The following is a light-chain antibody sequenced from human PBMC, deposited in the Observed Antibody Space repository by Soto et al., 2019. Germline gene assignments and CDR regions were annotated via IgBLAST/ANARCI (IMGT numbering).Light chain of an antibody. Sequence: EIVLTQSPASLSLSPGERATLSCRASQSVSSNLAWYQQKPGQAPRLLISDASNRATGIPARFSGSGSGTDFTLTISVLEPEDVVVYYCQQRRNSLTFGQGTRLEIK. J-gene: IGKJ5*01. V-gene: IGKV3-11*01. CDR3: QQRRNSLT. CDR1: QSVSSN. CDR2: DAS.